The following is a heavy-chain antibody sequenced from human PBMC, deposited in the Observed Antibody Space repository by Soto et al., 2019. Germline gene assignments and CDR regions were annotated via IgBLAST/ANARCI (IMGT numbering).Heavy chain of an antibody. D-gene: IGHD2-21*01. V-gene: IGHV4-39*01. Sequence: WETLSLTCSVSGDSISSSSQYWGWIRQPPGKGLEWIGSIHYSGTSYYNPSLKSRVTIFVDTSKNQLSLKLSSVTAADTAVYYCARHWIAGSSIPWGQGTLVTVSS. J-gene: IGHJ5*02. CDR2: IHYSGTS. CDR3: ARHWIAGSSIP. CDR1: GDSISSSSQY.